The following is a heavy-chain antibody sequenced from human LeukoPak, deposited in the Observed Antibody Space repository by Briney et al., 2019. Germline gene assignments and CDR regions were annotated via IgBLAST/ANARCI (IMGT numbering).Heavy chain of an antibody. CDR1: GFTFSSYA. Sequence: GGSLRLSCAASGFTFSSYAMRWVRQAPGKGLVWLSRINNDGSSTIYANSVKGRFTFSRDNAENTLFLEMSSLRVEDTAVYYCVRERNNFWSGHHSIFDSWGQGTLVTVSS. D-gene: IGHD3-3*01. CDR2: INNDGSST. CDR3: VRERNNFWSGHHSIFDS. V-gene: IGHV3-74*01. J-gene: IGHJ4*02.